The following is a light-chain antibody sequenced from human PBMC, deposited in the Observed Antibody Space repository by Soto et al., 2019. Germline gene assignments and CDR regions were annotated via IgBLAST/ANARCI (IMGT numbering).Light chain of an antibody. Sequence: EIVMTQSPATLSVSPGERATLSCRASQNVTSKLAWYQHKPGQAPRLLIYGASTRATGIPARFIGSGSGTEFTLTISSLQSEDFAVYYCQQYNNWLYTFGQGTKLEIK. CDR3: QQYNNWLYT. CDR2: GAS. J-gene: IGKJ2*01. V-gene: IGKV3-15*01. CDR1: QNVTSK.